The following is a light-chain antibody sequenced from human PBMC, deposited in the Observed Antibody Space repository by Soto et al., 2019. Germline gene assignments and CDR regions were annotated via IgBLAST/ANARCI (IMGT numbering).Light chain of an antibody. CDR1: QRGLYSSNNKNY. J-gene: IGKJ1*01. CDR2: WAS. Sequence: IVMTQSPDSLAVSLGERATINCKSSQRGLYSSNNKNYLAWYQQKPGQPPKLLIYWASTRESGVPDRFSGSGSGTDFTLTISSLQAEDVAVYYCQQYYSTPTWTFGQGTKVEIK. CDR3: QQYYSTPTWT. V-gene: IGKV4-1*01.